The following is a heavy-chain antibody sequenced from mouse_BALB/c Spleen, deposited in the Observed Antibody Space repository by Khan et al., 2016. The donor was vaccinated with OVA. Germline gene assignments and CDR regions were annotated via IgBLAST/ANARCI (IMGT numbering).Heavy chain of an antibody. V-gene: IGHV1S81*02. Sequence: QVQLQQSGAELVKAGASVKMSCKASGYTFTSYWMHWVKQRLGQGLEWFAETNPTNGRTYYNEKFKSKATLTVDKSSSTAYMLLSGPTFEDSAVYYCARIKKIVATYFDYWGQGTLVTVSA. CDR1: GYTFTSYW. D-gene: IGHD1-1*01. CDR2: TNPTNGRT. CDR3: ARIKKIVATYFDY. J-gene: IGHJ3*01.